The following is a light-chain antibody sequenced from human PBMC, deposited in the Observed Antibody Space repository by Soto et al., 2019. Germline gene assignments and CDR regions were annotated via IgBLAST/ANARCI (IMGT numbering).Light chain of an antibody. CDR1: QNVDINY. CDR3: REYGTPRSVN. Sequence: VLTLSPGTLAVSPGKEATGCGSSIQNVDINYLAWYQQKPGQTPRLIIYGASGRADGIPHRFSGSGFGTDFNLTISQVEPDDFAVHPCREYGTPRSVNYGRGTRLEIK. J-gene: IGKJ5*01. V-gene: IGKV3-20*01. CDR2: GAS.